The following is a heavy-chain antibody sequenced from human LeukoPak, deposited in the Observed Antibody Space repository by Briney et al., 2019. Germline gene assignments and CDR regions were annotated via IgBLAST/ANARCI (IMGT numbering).Heavy chain of an antibody. V-gene: IGHV3-66*04. J-gene: IGHJ1*01. Sequence: GGSLRLSCEASGFTVSSSYMSWVRQAPGKGLEWVSVIYSDGSTYYVVSLKGRFTISRDNSKNTLSLQMNSLRAEDTAVYYFARHDYENGLYFQHWGQGTLVTVSS. CDR2: IYSDGST. CDR3: ARHDYENGLYFQH. D-gene: IGHD4-17*01. CDR1: GFTVSSSY.